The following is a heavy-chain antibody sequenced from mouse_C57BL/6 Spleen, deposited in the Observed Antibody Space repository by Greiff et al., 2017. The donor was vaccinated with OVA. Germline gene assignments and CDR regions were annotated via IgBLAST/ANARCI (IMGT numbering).Heavy chain of an antibody. CDR3: ARDYGRS. J-gene: IGHJ2*01. D-gene: IGHD1-1*01. CDR2: INPNNGGT. Sequence: EVQLQQSGPELVKPGASVKISCKASGYTFTDYYMNWVKQSHGKSLEWIGDINPNNGGTSYNQKFKGKATLTVDKSSSTAYMELRSLTSEDSAVEYGARDYGRSWGQGTTLTVSA. V-gene: IGHV1-26*01. CDR1: GYTFTDYY.